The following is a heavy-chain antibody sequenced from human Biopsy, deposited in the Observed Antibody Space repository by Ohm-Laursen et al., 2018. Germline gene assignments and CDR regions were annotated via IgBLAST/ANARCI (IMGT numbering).Heavy chain of an antibody. CDR2: IYYTGST. CDR1: GGSISSDY. CDR3: ARRDYRNGFKFDF. D-gene: IGHD3-16*01. J-gene: IGHJ4*02. Sequence: GTLSLTCTVSGGSISSDYWSWIRQTPGKGLEWIGYIYYTGSTNYSPSLESRVIMSVDTSKNQFSLRLSSVTAADTAVYYCARRDYRNGFKFDFWGQGTLATVSS. V-gene: IGHV4-59*08.